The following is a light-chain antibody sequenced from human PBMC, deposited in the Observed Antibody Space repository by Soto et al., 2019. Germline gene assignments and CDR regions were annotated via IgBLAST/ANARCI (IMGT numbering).Light chain of an antibody. CDR1: QSVSSSY. CDR2: GAS. Sequence: EIVLTQSPGTLSLSPGERATLSCRASQSVSSSYLAWYQQRPGQAPRLLIYGASSRATGVPDRFSGSGSGTDFTLTISRLEPEDFAVYYCQPYGNSPQAFGQGTKLEI. J-gene: IGKJ2*01. CDR3: QPYGNSPQA. V-gene: IGKV3-20*01.